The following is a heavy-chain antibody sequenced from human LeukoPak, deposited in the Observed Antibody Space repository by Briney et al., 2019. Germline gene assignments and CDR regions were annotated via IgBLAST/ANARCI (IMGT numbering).Heavy chain of an antibody. Sequence: GGSLRLSCATSGFSFGTYWMSWVRQAPGRGLEWVANIKEDGSEKYYADPVKGRFTISRDNAKKSLYLQMNSLRAEDTALYHCARDRMVAGSSDGMDVWGQGTTVTVSS. V-gene: IGHV3-7*03. CDR1: GFSFGTYW. J-gene: IGHJ6*02. D-gene: IGHD6-13*01. CDR3: ARDRMVAGSSDGMDV. CDR2: IKEDGSEK.